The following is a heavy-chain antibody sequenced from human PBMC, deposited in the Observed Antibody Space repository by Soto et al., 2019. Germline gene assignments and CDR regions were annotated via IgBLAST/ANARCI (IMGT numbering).Heavy chain of an antibody. J-gene: IGHJ4*02. D-gene: IGHD3-10*01. CDR2: INAGNGNT. CDR1: GYRFTSYS. Sequence: ASVEVSCKASGYRFTSYSMHWARQAPGQRLEWMGWINAGNGNTEYSQKFQGRVTITRDTSASTAYMELSSLRSEDTAVYYCARDYRASLSMVLGTALDYWGQGTLVTVSS. CDR3: ARDYRASLSMVLGTALDY. V-gene: IGHV1-3*01.